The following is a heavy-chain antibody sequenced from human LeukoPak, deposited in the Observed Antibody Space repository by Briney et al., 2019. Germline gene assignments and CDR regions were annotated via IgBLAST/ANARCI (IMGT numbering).Heavy chain of an antibody. Sequence: GGSLRLSCAASGFTFSSYAMYWVRQAPGKGLEWVAFISYDGRNKYHADSVKGRFSISRDNSKNTLYLQMEGLRPEDTAMYYCARDLYSGSYYCDYWGQGTLVTVSS. J-gene: IGHJ4*02. CDR1: GFTFSSYA. V-gene: IGHV3-30*01. D-gene: IGHD1-26*01. CDR3: ARDLYSGSYYCDY. CDR2: ISYDGRNK.